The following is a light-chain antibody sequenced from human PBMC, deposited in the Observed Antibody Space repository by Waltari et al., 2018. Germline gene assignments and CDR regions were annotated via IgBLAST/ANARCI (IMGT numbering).Light chain of an antibody. V-gene: IGKV3-15*01. CDR3: QQYNNWPIT. Sequence: APLSVSPGERATISCRASESVTNNLAWYQKRPGHPPRLLIHGAVTRATEIAARFTGSGSGTEFTLTISNLQSEDFAVYYCQQYNNWPITFGGGTKVEIK. CDR1: ESVTNN. J-gene: IGKJ4*01. CDR2: GAV.